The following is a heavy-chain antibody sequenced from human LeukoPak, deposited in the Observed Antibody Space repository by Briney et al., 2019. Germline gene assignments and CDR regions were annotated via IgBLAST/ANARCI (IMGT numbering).Heavy chain of an antibody. D-gene: IGHD6-19*01. CDR2: ISANGVST. J-gene: IGHJ5*02. V-gene: IGHV3-64*01. Sequence: GGSLRLSCSASGFSFSSYAMHWVRQAPGEGLEYVSAISANGVSTYYANSVKGRFTISRDNSKNTLYLQMGSLRAEDTAVYYCAREGGSGWYSGWFDPWGQGTLVTVSS. CDR3: AREGGSGWYSGWFDP. CDR1: GFSFSSYA.